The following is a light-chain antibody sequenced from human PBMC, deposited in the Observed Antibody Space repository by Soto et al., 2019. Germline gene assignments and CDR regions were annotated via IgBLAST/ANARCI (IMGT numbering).Light chain of an antibody. V-gene: IGKV1-5*01. Sequence: DIQMTXSPXXXSASVGDXVTSTCRASQSISSWLAWYQQKPGKAPKLLIYDASSLESGVPSRFSGSGSGTEFTLTISSLQPDDFATYYCQQYNSYPWTFGQGTKVEIK. CDR2: DAS. J-gene: IGKJ1*01. CDR1: QSISSW. CDR3: QQYNSYPWT.